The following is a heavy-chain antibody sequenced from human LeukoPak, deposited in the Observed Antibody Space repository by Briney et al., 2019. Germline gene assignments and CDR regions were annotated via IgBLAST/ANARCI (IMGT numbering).Heavy chain of an antibody. CDR1: GFTFSNAW. D-gene: IGHD3-22*01. CDR3: TTTGLSGYYDNNGYYYFDY. CDR2: IKSKRYGGTA. J-gene: IGHJ4*02. V-gene: IGHV3-15*01. Sequence: PGGSLRLSCAASGFTFSNAWMSWVRLAPGKGLEWVGRIKSKRYGGTADYAAPVKGRFTISRDDSKTTLYLQMNSLKTEDTAVYYCTTTGLSGYYDNNGYYYFDYWGQGTLVTVSS.